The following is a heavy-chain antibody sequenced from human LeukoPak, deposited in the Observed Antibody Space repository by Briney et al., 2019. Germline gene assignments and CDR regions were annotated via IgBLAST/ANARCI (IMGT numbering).Heavy chain of an antibody. J-gene: IGHJ4*02. CDR1: GGTFNSYA. Sequence: ASVKVSCKASGGTFNSYAISWVRQAPGQGLEWMGGIIPIFGTANYAQKVQGRVTITTDESTTTAYMELSSLRSEDTAVYYCATVRGNSWYRYYSDYWGQGTLVTVSS. D-gene: IGHD6-13*01. CDR3: ATVRGNSWYRYYSDY. CDR2: IIPIFGTA. V-gene: IGHV1-69*05.